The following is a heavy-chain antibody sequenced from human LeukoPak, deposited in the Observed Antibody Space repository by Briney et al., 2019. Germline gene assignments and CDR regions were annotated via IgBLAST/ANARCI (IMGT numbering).Heavy chain of an antibody. Sequence: SETLSLTCAVYGGSFSGYYWSWIRQPPGKGLEWIGEINHSGSTNYNPSLKSRVTISVDTSKNQFSLKLSSVTAADTAVYYCARGLLGGEVAVAVNFDYWGQGTLVTVSS. J-gene: IGHJ4*02. D-gene: IGHD6-19*01. CDR1: GGSFSGYY. CDR2: INHSGST. V-gene: IGHV4-34*01. CDR3: ARGLLGGEVAVAVNFDY.